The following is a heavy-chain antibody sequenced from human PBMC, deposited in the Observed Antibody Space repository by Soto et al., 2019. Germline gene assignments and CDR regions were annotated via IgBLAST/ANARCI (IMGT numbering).Heavy chain of an antibody. D-gene: IGHD2-8*01. CDR3: AHLNGMVYATLSYYFDY. V-gene: IGHV1-69*01. CDR2: IIPIFGTA. CDR1: GGTFSSYA. Sequence: QVQLVQSGAEVKKPGSSVKVSCKASGGTFSSYAISWVRQAPGQGLEWMGGIIPIFGTANYAQKFQGRVTITADESTSTAYMELSSLRSEDTAVYYCAHLNGMVYATLSYYFDYWGQGTLVTVSS. J-gene: IGHJ4*02.